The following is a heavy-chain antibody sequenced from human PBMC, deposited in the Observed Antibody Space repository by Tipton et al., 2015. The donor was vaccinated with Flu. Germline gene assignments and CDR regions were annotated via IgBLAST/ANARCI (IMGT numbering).Heavy chain of an antibody. CDR3: ARDIWGSYCLGAFDI. Sequence: TLSLTCAVSGYSISSGYYWGWIRQPPGKGLEWVGNIYHSGSTYYNPSLKSRVTMSIDTSKNHFSLKLSSVTAADTAVYYCARDIWGSYCLGAFDIWGQGTMVTVSS. D-gene: IGHD1-26*01. V-gene: IGHV4-38-2*02. CDR1: GYSISSGYY. CDR2: IYHSGST. J-gene: IGHJ3*02.